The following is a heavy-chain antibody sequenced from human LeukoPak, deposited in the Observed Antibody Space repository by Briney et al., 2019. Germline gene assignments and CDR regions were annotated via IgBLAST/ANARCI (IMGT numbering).Heavy chain of an antibody. CDR2: IYTSGSA. V-gene: IGHV4-4*07. J-gene: IGHJ4*02. CDR1: GGSISSYY. Sequence: SETLSLTCTVSGGSISSYYWSWIRQPAGKGLEWIGRIYTSGSANHNPSLKSRVTISSDTSKNQFSLKLTSVTAADTAVYYCARAGGIRTAALDLDYWGQGTLVTVSS. D-gene: IGHD6-25*01. CDR3: ARAGGIRTAALDLDY.